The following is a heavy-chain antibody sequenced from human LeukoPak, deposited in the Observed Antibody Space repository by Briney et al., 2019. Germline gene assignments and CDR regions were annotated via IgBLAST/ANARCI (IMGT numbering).Heavy chain of an antibody. CDR3: ARDPYSGSYGDYYYYYMDV. D-gene: IGHD1-26*01. CDR1: GFTFSSYE. V-gene: IGHV3-21*01. J-gene: IGHJ6*03. CDR2: ITSSSRYI. Sequence: GGSLRLSCAASGFTFSSYEMNWVRQAPGKGLEWVSSITSSSRYIYYADSVKGRFTISRDNAKSSLYLQMNSLRAEDTAVYYCARDPYSGSYGDYYYYYMDVWGKGTTVTISS.